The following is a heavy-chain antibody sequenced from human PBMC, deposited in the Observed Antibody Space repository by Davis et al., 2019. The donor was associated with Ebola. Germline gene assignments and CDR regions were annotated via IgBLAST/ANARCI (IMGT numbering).Heavy chain of an antibody. J-gene: IGHJ2*01. D-gene: IGHD2-8*02. CDR2: IYYSGST. Sequence: PSETLSLTCTVSGGSISSGGYYWSWIRQHPGKGLEWIGYIYYSGSTYYNPSLKSRVTISVDTSKNQFSLKLSSVTAADTAVYYCAREAVLVVYAIQGIDWYFDLWGRGTLVTVSS. CDR1: GGSISSGGYY. CDR3: AREAVLVVYAIQGIDWYFDL. V-gene: IGHV4-31*03.